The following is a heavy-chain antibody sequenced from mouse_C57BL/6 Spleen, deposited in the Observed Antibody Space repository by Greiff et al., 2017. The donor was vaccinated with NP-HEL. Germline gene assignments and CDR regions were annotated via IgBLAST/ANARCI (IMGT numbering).Heavy chain of an antibody. CDR2: ILPGSGRS. CDR3: ARSWDRDY. J-gene: IGHJ2*01. CDR1: GYTFTDYW. V-gene: IGHV1-9*01. D-gene: IGHD3-3*01. Sequence: QVQLQQSGAGLVMPGASVKLSCKATGYTFTDYWIEWIKQRPGHGLEWIGEILPGSGRSNYNDKFKGKATFTADTSSNTAYMQLSSLTTEDSAIFYCARSWDRDYWGQGTTLTVSS.